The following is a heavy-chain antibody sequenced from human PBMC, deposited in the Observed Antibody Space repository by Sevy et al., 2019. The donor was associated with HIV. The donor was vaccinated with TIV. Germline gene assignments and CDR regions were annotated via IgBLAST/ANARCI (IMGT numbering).Heavy chain of an antibody. D-gene: IGHD2-15*01. CDR1: GFTFSAYW. V-gene: IGHV3-74*01. CDR3: ARDGGYATPFDS. Sequence: GSLRLSCAASGFTFSAYWIHWVRQAPGKGLVWVSRVTTDVANTAFAESVRGRFTISRDNSKNTVYLQMNSLRAEDTADYYCARDGGYATPFDSWGQGTLVTVSS. CDR2: VTTDVANT. J-gene: IGHJ4*02.